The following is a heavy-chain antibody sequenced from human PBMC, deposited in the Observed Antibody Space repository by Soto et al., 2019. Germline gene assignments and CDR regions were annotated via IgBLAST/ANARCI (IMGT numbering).Heavy chain of an antibody. V-gene: IGHV1-69*13. J-gene: IGHJ4*02. CDR3: ARGKDYYDSSGYYFDY. CDR1: GGTFSSYA. Sequence: ASVKVSCKASGGTFSSYAISWVRQAPGQGLEWMGGIIPIFGTANYAQKFQGRVTITADESTSTAYMELSSLRSEDTAVYYCARGKDYYDSSGYYFDYWGQGTLVTVSS. D-gene: IGHD3-22*01. CDR2: IIPIFGTA.